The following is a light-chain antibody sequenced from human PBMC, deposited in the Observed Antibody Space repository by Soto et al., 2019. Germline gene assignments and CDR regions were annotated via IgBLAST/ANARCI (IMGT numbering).Light chain of an antibody. Sequence: EIVIPQSQPTLSVSPGIRPPLSSGPSKIVPTTLAWYHQNPGQAPRLLIYGASTRATGIPARFSGSGSGTEFTLTISSLQSEDFAVYFCQQYNNWPPITFGQGTRLEIK. CDR1: KIVPTT. CDR2: GAS. J-gene: IGKJ5*01. V-gene: IGKV3-15*01. CDR3: QQYNNWPPIT.